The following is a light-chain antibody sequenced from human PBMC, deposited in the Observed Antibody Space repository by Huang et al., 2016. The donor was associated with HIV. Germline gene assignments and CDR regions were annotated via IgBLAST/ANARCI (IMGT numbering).Light chain of an antibody. Sequence: DIQMTQSPSTLSASVGDRVTIACRASHSISNLLAWYQQKPGKAPKLLIYKASILESGVPSRFSGSESGTEFTLTISSLQSDDFATYFCQHYNGYSSSFGQGTKLEIK. J-gene: IGKJ2*03. V-gene: IGKV1-5*03. CDR3: QHYNGYSSS. CDR2: KAS. CDR1: HSISNL.